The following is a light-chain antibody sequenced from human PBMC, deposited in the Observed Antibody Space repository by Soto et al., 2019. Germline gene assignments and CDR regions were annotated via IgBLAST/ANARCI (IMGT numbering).Light chain of an antibody. Sequence: LTQPASVSGSPGQSIAISCTGTSSDVGAYNYVSWYQQHPGKAPKLMIYDVNNRPSGVSNRFSGSKSGNTASLTISGLQADYEADYYCCSYSTSSTYVFGTMTVVTDL. J-gene: IGLJ1*01. CDR2: DVN. V-gene: IGLV2-14*03. CDR1: SSDVGAYNY. CDR3: CSYSTSSTYV.